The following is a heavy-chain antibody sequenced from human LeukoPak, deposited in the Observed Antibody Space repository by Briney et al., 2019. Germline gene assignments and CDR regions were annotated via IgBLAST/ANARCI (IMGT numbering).Heavy chain of an antibody. CDR2: IYTSGTT. J-gene: IGHJ4*02. D-gene: IGHD4-23*01. CDR1: GGSISSGSHY. CDR3: ARGHGLYGGNSAY. V-gene: IGHV4-61*02. Sequence: SETLSLTCTVSGGSISSGSHYWSWIRQPAGKGLEWIGRIYTSGTTHYNPSLKSRATISVDTSKNQFSLNLSSVNGAETAVYYCARGHGLYGGNSAYWGQGTLVTVSS.